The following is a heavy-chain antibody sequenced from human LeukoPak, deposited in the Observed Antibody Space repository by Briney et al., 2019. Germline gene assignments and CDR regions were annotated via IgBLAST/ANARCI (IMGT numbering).Heavy chain of an antibody. Sequence: SQTLSLTCTVSGGSISSGSYYWSWIRQPAGKGLEWIGRIYTSGSTNYNPSLKSRVTISVDTSKNQFSLKLSSVTAADTAVYYCARDDNGSYYYMDVWGKGTTVIASS. CDR2: IYTSGST. V-gene: IGHV4-61*02. J-gene: IGHJ6*03. CDR1: GGSISSGSYY. D-gene: IGHD1-26*01. CDR3: ARDDNGSYYYMDV.